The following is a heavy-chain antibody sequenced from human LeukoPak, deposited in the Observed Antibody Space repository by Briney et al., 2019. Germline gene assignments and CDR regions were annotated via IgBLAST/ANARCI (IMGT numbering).Heavy chain of an antibody. CDR2: ISGSGGST. CDR3: ARGGSYLSAFDI. V-gene: IGHV3-23*01. CDR1: GFTFSSYA. Sequence: GGSLRLSCAASGFTFSSYAMSWVRQAPGKGLEWVPAISGSGGSTYYADSVKGRFTISRDNSKNTLYLQMNSLRAEDTAVYYCARGGSYLSAFDIWGQGTMVTVSS. J-gene: IGHJ3*02. D-gene: IGHD1-26*01.